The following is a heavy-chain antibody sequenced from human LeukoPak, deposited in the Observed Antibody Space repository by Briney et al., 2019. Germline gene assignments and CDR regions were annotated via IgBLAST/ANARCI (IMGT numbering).Heavy chain of an antibody. V-gene: IGHV4-59*01. CDR3: ARGSLWFGDPYNWFDP. CDR2: IYYSGST. J-gene: IGHJ5*02. D-gene: IGHD3-10*01. Sequence: PSETLSLTCTVSGGSISSYYWSWIRQPPGKGLEWIGYIYYSGSTNYNPSLKSRVTISVDTSKNQFSLKLSSVTAADTAVYYCARGSLWFGDPYNWFDPWGQGTLVTVSS. CDR1: GGSISSYY.